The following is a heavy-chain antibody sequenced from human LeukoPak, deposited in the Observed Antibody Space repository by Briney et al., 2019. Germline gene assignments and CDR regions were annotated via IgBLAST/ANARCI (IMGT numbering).Heavy chain of an antibody. J-gene: IGHJ3*01. CDR1: GYTFIHYG. V-gene: IGHV5-10-1*01. Sequence: VESPLLYCKASGYTFIHYGMSCVRQMPGKGLEWMGRIDPSDSYTNYGPPLQGQVTISADRSVNTSYLQWSSLKASDTPMYYCARHGPTYFHDSNGVLEVWGQGTVVTVSS. CDR3: ARHGPTYFHDSNGVLEV. D-gene: IGHD3-22*01. CDR2: IDPSDSYT.